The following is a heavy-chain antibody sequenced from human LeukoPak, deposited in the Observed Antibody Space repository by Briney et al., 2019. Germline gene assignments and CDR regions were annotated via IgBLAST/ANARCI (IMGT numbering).Heavy chain of an antibody. CDR1: GYSFTSYW. J-gene: IGHJ4*02. D-gene: IGHD4-17*01. CDR3: ARAPSTTLRFFDY. CDR2: IDPSDSYT. Sequence: GESLKISCKGSGYSFTSYWISWVRQMPGKGLGWMGRIDPSDSYTNYSPSFQGHVTISADKSISTAYLHWSSLKASDTAMYYCARAPSTTLRFFDYWAQGTLVTVSS. V-gene: IGHV5-10-1*01.